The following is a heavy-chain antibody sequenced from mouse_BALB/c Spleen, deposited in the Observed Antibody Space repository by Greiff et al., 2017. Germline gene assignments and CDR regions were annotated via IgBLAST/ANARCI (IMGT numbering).Heavy chain of an antibody. CDR1: GYTFTSYV. CDR3: ARDDGYYVRAMDY. V-gene: IGHV1-14*01. D-gene: IGHD2-3*01. Sequence: VQLQQSGPELVKPGASVKMSCKASGYTFTSYVMHWVKQKPGQGLEWIGYINPYNDGTKYNEKFKGKATLTADKSSSTAYMQLSSLTSEDSAVYFCARDDGYYVRAMDYWGQGTSVTVSS. J-gene: IGHJ4*01. CDR2: INPYNDGT.